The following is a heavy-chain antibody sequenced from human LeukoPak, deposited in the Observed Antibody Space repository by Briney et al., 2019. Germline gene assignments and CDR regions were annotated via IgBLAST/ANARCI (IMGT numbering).Heavy chain of an antibody. CDR1: GYTFTSYA. J-gene: IGHJ4*02. D-gene: IGHD6-19*01. Sequence: GASVKVSCKASGYTFTSYAMHWVRQAPGQRLEWMGWINAGNGNTKYSQKFQGRVTITRDTSASTAYMELSSLRSEDTAVYYCARGGARRWLVHNFDYWGQGTLVTVSS. V-gene: IGHV1-3*01. CDR3: ARGGARRWLVHNFDY. CDR2: INAGNGNT.